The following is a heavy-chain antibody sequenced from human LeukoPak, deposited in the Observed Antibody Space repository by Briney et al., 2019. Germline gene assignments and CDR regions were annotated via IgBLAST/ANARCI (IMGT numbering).Heavy chain of an antibody. Sequence: GGSLRLSCAASGFNFTNYAMSWVRQAPAKGLEWVSALSGRGSNTYYADSVRGRFTISRDNSKNTLYLQMNSLRAEDTAVYYCAKDSRGGPDYLAAAGYYYGMDVWGQRTTVTVSS. CDR3: AKDSRGGPDYLAAAGYYYGMDV. D-gene: IGHD6-13*01. CDR2: LSGRGSNT. V-gene: IGHV3-23*01. J-gene: IGHJ6*02. CDR1: GFNFTNYA.